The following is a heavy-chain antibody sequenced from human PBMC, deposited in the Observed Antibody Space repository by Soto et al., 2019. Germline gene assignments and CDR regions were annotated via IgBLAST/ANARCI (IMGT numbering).Heavy chain of an antibody. CDR1: GFTVSSNY. CDR2: IYSGGST. CDR3: ARALGQWLTFDY. J-gene: IGHJ4*02. V-gene: IGHV3-53*01. D-gene: IGHD6-19*01. Sequence: GGSLRLSCAASGFTVSSNYMSWVRQAPGKGLEWVSVIYSGGSTYYADSVKGRFTISRDNSKNTLYLQMNSLRAEDTAVYYCARALGQWLTFDYWGQGTLVTVSS.